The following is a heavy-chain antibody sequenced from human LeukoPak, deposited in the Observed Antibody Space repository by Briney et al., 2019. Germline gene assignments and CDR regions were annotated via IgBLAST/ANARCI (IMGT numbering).Heavy chain of an antibody. V-gene: IGHV4-34*01. Sequence: SETLSLTCTVSGGSISSYYWSWIRQPPGKGLEWIGEINHSGSTNYNPPLKSRVTISVDTSKNQFSLKLSSVTAADTAVYYCASRKLWFVLGYWGQGTLVTVSS. CDR2: INHSGST. CDR1: GGSISSYY. J-gene: IGHJ4*02. D-gene: IGHD3-10*01. CDR3: ASRKLWFVLGY.